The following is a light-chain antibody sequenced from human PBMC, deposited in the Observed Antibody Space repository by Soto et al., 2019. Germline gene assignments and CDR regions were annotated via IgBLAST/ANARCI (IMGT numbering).Light chain of an antibody. CDR1: QSLSGY. CDR2: VAS. V-gene: IGKV1-39*01. J-gene: IGKJ4*01. CDR3: QQTYSTPHT. Sequence: DIQMTQSPTSMSAYVGDRVTITCRASQSLSGYLNWYQQKPGEAPKLLIYVASSLQSGVPSRFSGSGSGTDFTLTISSLQPEDFSTYYCQQTYSTPHTFGGGTKVDIK.